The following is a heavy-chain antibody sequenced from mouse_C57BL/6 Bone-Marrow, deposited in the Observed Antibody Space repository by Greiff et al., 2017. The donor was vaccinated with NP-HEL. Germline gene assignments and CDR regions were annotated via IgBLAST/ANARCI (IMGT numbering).Heavy chain of an antibody. CDR1: GFTFSDYY. D-gene: IGHD2-1*01. Sequence: EVKLVESGGGLVQPGGSLKLSCAASGFTFSDYYMYWVRQTPEKRLEWVAYISNGGGSTYYPDTVTGRFTISRDNAKNTLYLQMSRLKSEDTAMYYCARRVYYGNYYAMDYWGQGTSVTVSS. CDR2: ISNGGGST. CDR3: ARRVYYGNYYAMDY. J-gene: IGHJ4*01. V-gene: IGHV5-12*01.